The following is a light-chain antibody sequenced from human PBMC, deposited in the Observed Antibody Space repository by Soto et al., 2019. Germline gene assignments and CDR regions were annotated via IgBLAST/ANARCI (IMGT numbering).Light chain of an antibody. J-gene: IGLJ1*01. V-gene: IGLV2-14*01. CDR1: SRDVDGYNY. CDR2: EVT. CDR3: SSNTASSTYV. Sequence: QSALTQPASVSGSPGQSITISCTGTSRDVDGYNYVSWYQHHPGKAPKLLIYEVTYRTSGVSNRFSGSNSGNTASLTISGLQAEDEADYYCSSNTASSTYVFGTGTKLTVL.